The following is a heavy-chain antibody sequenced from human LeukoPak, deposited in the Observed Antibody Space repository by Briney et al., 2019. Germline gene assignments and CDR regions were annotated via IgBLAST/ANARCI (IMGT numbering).Heavy chain of an antibody. Sequence: PSQTLSLTCTVSGGSISSGGYYWSWIRQPPGKGLEWIGYIYHSGSTYYNPSLKSRVTISVDRSKNQFSLKLSSVTAADTAVYYCARDPSASGAFDIWGQGTMVTVSS. V-gene: IGHV4-30-2*01. CDR3: ARDPSASGAFDI. J-gene: IGHJ3*02. CDR1: GGSISSGGYY. CDR2: IYHSGST. D-gene: IGHD3-10*01.